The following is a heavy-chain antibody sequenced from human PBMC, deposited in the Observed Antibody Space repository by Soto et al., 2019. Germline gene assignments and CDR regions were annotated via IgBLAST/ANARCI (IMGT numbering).Heavy chain of an antibody. CDR1: GFTFSSYA. CDR2: ISGSGGST. V-gene: IGHV3-23*01. D-gene: IGHD3-10*01. J-gene: IGHJ4*02. Sequence: GVSLRLSCSASGFTFSSYAMSWVRQAPGKGLEWVSAISGSGGSTYYADSVKGRFTISRDNSKNTMYLQMNSLRAEDTDVYYCVKCGFGELSSYYFDYWGQGSLVTVCS. CDR3: VKCGFGELSSYYFDY.